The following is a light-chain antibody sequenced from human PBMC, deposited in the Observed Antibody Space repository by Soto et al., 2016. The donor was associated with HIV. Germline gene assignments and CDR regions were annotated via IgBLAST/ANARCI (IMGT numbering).Light chain of an antibody. CDR1: QDISNN. Sequence: DIQMTQSPSSLSASVGDRVIITCQASQDISNNLNWFQQKPGKAPKLLIYAASTLETGVPSRFSGSGSGTDFTFIISSLQPEDLATYYCQQHQNVPLTFGGGPRWRS. CDR2: AAS. V-gene: IGKV1-33*01. J-gene: IGKJ4*01. CDR3: QQHQNVPLT.